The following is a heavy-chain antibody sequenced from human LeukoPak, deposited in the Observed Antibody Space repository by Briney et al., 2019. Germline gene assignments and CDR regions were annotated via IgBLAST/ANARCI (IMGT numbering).Heavy chain of an antibody. CDR2: IFYDGKT. J-gene: IGHJ4*02. CDR3: ARIFDV. V-gene: IGHV4-61*08. Sequence: SETLSLTCTLSGASFRSGGQYWGWIRQTPGRGLEWIGDIFYDGKTNYNPSLKSRVTISLDTSRSQFSLRLSSVTASDTGVYYCARIFDVWGRGTLVTVSS. CDR1: GASFRSGGQY.